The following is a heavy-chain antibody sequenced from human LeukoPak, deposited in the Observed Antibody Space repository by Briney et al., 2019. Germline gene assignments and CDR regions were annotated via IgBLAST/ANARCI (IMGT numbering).Heavy chain of an antibody. Sequence: TSETLSLTCTVSGGSISSSSYYWGWIRQPPGKGLEWIGSIYYSGSTYYNPSLKSRVTISVDKSKNQFSLKLSSVTAADTAVYYCARHGDEVWWLAPQIDYWGQGTLVTVSS. CDR2: IYYSGST. CDR3: ARHGDEVWWLAPQIDY. D-gene: IGHD5-12*01. J-gene: IGHJ4*02. V-gene: IGHV4-39*01. CDR1: GGSISSSSYY.